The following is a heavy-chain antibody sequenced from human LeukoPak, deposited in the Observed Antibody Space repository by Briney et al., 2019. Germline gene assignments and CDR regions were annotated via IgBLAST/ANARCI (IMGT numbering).Heavy chain of an antibody. Sequence: PGGSLRLSCAASGFTFFNYAMSWVRQAPGKGLEWVSVISDSGGATYHADSVKGRFTTSRDNSKNTLYLQLNSLRAEDTAVYYCLKALEDYLFFSDCWGQGTLVTVSS. CDR2: ISDSGGAT. V-gene: IGHV3-23*01. CDR1: GFTFFNYA. CDR3: LKALEDYLFFSDC. J-gene: IGHJ4*02. D-gene: IGHD2-21*01.